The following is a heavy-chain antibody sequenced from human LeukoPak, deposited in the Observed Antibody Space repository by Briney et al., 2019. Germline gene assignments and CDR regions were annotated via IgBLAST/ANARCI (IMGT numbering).Heavy chain of an antibody. J-gene: IGHJ3*02. Sequence: ASVKVSCKASGYTFTGYYMHWVRQAPGQGLEWMGRINPHSGGTNYAQKLQGRVTMTTDTSTSTAYMELRSLRSDDTAVYYCARSPMVRGVTIDAFDIWGQGTMVTVSS. CDR3: ARSPMVRGVTIDAFDI. CDR2: INPHSGGT. CDR1: GYTFTGYY. D-gene: IGHD3-10*01. V-gene: IGHV1-2*06.